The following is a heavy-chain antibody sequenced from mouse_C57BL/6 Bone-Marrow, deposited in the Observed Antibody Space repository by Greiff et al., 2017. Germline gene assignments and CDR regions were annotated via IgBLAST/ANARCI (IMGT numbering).Heavy chain of an antibody. D-gene: IGHD1-1*01. CDR2: INPNNGGT. CDR1: GYTFTDYN. Sequence: VQLKQSGPELVKPGASVKISCKASGYTFTDYNMDWVKQSHGKSLEWIGDINPNNGGTIYNQKFKGKATLTVDKSSSTAYLELRSLTSEDAAVYYCARSVTVVGYYARDYWGQGTSLTVSS. J-gene: IGHJ4*01. V-gene: IGHV1-18*01. CDR3: ARSVTVVGYYARDY.